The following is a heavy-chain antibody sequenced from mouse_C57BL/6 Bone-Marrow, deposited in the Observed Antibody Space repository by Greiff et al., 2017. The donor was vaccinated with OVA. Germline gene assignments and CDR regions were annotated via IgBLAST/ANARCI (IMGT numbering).Heavy chain of an antibody. CDR2: ISNGGGST. J-gene: IGHJ1*03. CDR3: ARRYYGSRRDWYFDV. V-gene: IGHV5-12*01. Sequence: EVQVVESGGGLVQPGGSLKLSCAASGFTFSDYYMYWVRQTPEKRLEWVAYISNGGGSTYYPDTVKGRFTISRDNAKNTLYLQMSRLKSEDTAMYYCARRYYGSRRDWYFDVWGTGTTVTVSS. D-gene: IGHD1-1*01. CDR1: GFTFSDYY.